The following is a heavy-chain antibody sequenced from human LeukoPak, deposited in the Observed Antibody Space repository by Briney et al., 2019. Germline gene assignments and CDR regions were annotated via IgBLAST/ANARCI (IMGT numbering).Heavy chain of an antibody. V-gene: IGHV1-69*04. D-gene: IGHD6-13*01. Sequence: ASVEVSCKASGGTFSSYAISWVRQAPGQGLEWMGRIIPILGIANYAQKFQGRVTITADKSTSTAYMELGSLRSEDTAVYYCARTARAAGRKGGYYFDYWGQGTLVTVSS. J-gene: IGHJ4*02. CDR3: ARTARAAGRKGGYYFDY. CDR1: GGTFSSYA. CDR2: IIPILGIA.